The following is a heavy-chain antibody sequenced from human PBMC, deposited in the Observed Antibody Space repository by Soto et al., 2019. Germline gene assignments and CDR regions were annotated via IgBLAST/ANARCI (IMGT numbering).Heavy chain of an antibody. Sequence: EVQLVESGGGLVQPGGSLKLSCAASGFTFSGSAMHWVRQASGKGLEWVGRIRSKANSYATAYAASVKGRFTISRDDSKNTAYLQMNSLKTEDTAVYYCTSRYCIGGSCHTYYYYGMDVWGQGTTVTVSS. CDR3: TSRYCIGGSCHTYYYYGMDV. CDR2: IRSKANSYAT. CDR1: GFTFSGSA. J-gene: IGHJ6*02. V-gene: IGHV3-73*02. D-gene: IGHD2-15*01.